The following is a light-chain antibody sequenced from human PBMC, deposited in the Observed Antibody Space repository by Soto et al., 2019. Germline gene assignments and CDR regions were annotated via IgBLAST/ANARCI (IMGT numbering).Light chain of an antibody. CDR3: QQYSSSPPYP. Sequence: EIVLTQSPGTLSLSPGERATLSCRASQSVSSSYLAWYQQKPGQAPRLLIYGASIRATGIPDRFSGSGSGKDFTLTISRLEPEDFAVYYCQQYSSSPPYPFGQGTKLEIK. J-gene: IGKJ2*01. CDR1: QSVSSSY. V-gene: IGKV3-20*01. CDR2: GAS.